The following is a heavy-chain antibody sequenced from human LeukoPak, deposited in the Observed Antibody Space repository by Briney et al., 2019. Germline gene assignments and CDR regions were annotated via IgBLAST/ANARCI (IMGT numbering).Heavy chain of an antibody. CDR2: IRYDGSNK. Sequence: GGSLRLSCAASGFTFSSYGMHWVRQAPGKGLEWVAFIRYDGSNKYYADSVKGRFTISRDNSKNTLYLQMNSLGAEDTAVYYCAKKEMGATVALSDYWGQGTLVTVSS. D-gene: IGHD1-26*01. CDR1: GFTFSSYG. V-gene: IGHV3-30*02. CDR3: AKKEMGATVALSDY. J-gene: IGHJ4*02.